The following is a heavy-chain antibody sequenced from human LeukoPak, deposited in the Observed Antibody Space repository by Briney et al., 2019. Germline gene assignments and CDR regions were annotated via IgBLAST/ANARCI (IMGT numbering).Heavy chain of an antibody. V-gene: IGHV3-48*03. CDR3: ARESLAVAGAPFDY. D-gene: IGHD6-19*01. Sequence: GGSLRLSCAASGFTFSSYEMNWVRQAPGKGLEWVSYICSGSTIYDAASVKGRFTISRDNAKNSLYLQMNSLRAEDTAVYYCARESLAVAGAPFDYWGQGTQVTVSS. CDR2: ICSGSTI. J-gene: IGHJ4*02. CDR1: GFTFSSYE.